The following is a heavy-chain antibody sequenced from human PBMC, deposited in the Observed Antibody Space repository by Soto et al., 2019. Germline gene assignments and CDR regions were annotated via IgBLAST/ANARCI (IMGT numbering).Heavy chain of an antibody. V-gene: IGHV4-39*01. CDR1: GGSISSSSYY. CDR3: ARVPLYDYVWGSLFDP. J-gene: IGHJ5*02. Sequence: PSETLSLTCTVSGGSISSSSYYWGWIRQPPVKGLEWIGSIYYSGSTYYNPSLKSRVTISVDTSKNQFSLKLSSVTAADTAVYYCARVPLYDYVWGSLFDPWGQGTLVTVSS. D-gene: IGHD3-16*01. CDR2: IYYSGST.